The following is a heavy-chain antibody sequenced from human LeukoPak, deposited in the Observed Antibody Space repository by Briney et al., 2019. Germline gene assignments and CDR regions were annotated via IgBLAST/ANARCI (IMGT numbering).Heavy chain of an antibody. CDR1: GFTFTYYD. J-gene: IGHJ6*03. V-gene: IGHV3-23*01. CDR2: IIVSGGST. Sequence: GGSLRLSCAASGFTFTYYDMSWVRQAPGKGLEWVSSIIVSGGSTFYADSVKGRFTISRDNSKNTLYLQMNSLSAEDTAVYYCANRGNRAVGNHYLDVWGKGTMVSVSS. CDR3: ANRGNRAVGNHYLDV. D-gene: IGHD3-10*01.